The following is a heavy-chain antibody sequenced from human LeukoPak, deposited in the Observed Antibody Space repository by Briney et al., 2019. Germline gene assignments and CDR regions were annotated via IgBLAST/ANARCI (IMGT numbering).Heavy chain of an antibody. CDR3: VRDGGVSGYDLLDY. J-gene: IGHJ4*02. D-gene: IGHD5-12*01. CDR2: INQDGSEE. V-gene: IGHV3-7*01. Sequence: GGSLRLSCAASGFTFSNYCMTWARQAPGKALEWVVHINQDGSEEHYMDSVKARFTISRDNAKNSLSLQMNSLRAEDTAVYYCVRDGGVSGYDLLDYWGQGTLVTVSS. CDR1: GFTFSNYC.